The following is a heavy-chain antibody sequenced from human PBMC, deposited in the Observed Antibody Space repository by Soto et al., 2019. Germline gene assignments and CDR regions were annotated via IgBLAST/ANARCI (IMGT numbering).Heavy chain of an antibody. V-gene: IGHV4-34*01. CDR2: INHSGST. Sequence: SETLSLTCAVYGGSFSGYFWSWIRQPPGKGLEWIGEINHSGSTKYNPSLKTRVTISLDKSKSQFSLKLNSVTAADSAVYFCARLEGLATISYYFDFWGPGALVTVSS. D-gene: IGHD3-9*01. J-gene: IGHJ4*02. CDR1: GGSFSGYF. CDR3: ARLEGLATISYYFDF.